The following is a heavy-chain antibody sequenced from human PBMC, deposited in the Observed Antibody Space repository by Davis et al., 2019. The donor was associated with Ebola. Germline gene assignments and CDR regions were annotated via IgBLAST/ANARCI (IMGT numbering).Heavy chain of an antibody. J-gene: IGHJ5*02. CDR2: INSDGSST. Sequence: HTGGSLRLSCAASGFTFSSYWMHWVRQAPGKGLVWVSRINSDGSSTSYADSVKGRFTISRDNAKNTLYLQMNSLRAEDTAVYYCARDGSSGRYLGWFDPWGQGTLVTVSS. D-gene: IGHD6-19*01. CDR3: ARDGSSGRYLGWFDP. CDR1: GFTFSSYW. V-gene: IGHV3-74*01.